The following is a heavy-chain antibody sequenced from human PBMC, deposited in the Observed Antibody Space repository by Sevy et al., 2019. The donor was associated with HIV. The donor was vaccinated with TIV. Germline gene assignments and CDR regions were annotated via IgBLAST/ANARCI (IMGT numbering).Heavy chain of an antibody. CDR1: GGSISNSSYY. V-gene: IGHV4-39*01. CDR2: IYFSGST. D-gene: IGHD7-27*01. J-gene: IGHJ3*02. CDR3: ARPVTGDSLFDAFDI. Sequence: SETLSLTCTVSGGSISNSSYYWGWIRQPPGKGLEWNGTIYFSGSTYYNPSLQSRVTISVDTSKNQFSLKLTSVTAADTAVYFCARPVTGDSLFDAFDIWGQGTMVTVSS.